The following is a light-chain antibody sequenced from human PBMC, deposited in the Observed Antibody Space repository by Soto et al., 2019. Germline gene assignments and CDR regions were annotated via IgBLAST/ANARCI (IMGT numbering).Light chain of an antibody. CDR2: EVS. Sequence: QSALTQPASVSGSPGQSITISCTGTSSDVGSYNLVSWYQQHPGKAPKVMIYEVSKRPSGVPNRFSGSKSGYTASLTISWLQAEDEADYYCCSYAGSSTYVFGTGTKVTVL. V-gene: IGLV2-23*02. CDR3: CSYAGSSTYV. J-gene: IGLJ1*01. CDR1: SSDVGSYNL.